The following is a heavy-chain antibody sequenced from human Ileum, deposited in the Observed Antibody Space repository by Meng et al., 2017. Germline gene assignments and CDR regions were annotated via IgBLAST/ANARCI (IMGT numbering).Heavy chain of an antibody. CDR1: GCTFTNAW. CDR2: IKSKADDGTT. Sequence: EVQLVESGGGLAQPGGSLRLSCAASGCTFTNAWMNWVRQAPGKGLEWVGRIKSKADDGTTDYAAPVKGRFTISRDDSKNTLYLQMNNLKFDDTAVYYCTSSSNYDFWSGSYTGFDYWGQGTLVTVSS. CDR3: TSSSNYDFWSGSYTGFDY. D-gene: IGHD3-3*01. V-gene: IGHV3-15*01. J-gene: IGHJ4*02.